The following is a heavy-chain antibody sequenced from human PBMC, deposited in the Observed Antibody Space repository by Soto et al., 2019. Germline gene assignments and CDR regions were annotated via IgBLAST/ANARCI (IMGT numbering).Heavy chain of an antibody. Sequence: QVQLVQSGAEVKKPGSSVKVSCKASGGTFSSYTISWVRQAPGQGLEWMGRIIPILGIANYAQKFQGRVTITADKSTSTAYMELSSLRSEDTAVYYCATLEGWGYGDYYGMDVWGQGTTVTVSS. V-gene: IGHV1-69*02. CDR3: ATLEGWGYGDYYGMDV. J-gene: IGHJ6*02. D-gene: IGHD4-17*01. CDR2: IIPILGIA. CDR1: GGTFSSYT.